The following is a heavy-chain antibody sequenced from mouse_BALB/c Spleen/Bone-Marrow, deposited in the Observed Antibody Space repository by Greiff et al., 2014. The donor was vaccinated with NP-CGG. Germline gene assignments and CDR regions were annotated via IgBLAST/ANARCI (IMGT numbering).Heavy chain of an antibody. J-gene: IGHJ3*01. CDR1: GYDFTSYL. CDR3: ARNANWLFTY. V-gene: IGHV1-54*01. Sequence: QVQLQQSGAEVVRPGTSVKVSCKASGYDFTSYLIEWIKQRPGQGLEWIGVINPGSCGSNYNEKFTGKATLTVDKSSSTAYMQLSSLTSDDSAVYFCARNANWLFTYWGQGTLVTVSA. CDR2: INPGSCGS. D-gene: IGHD4-1*01.